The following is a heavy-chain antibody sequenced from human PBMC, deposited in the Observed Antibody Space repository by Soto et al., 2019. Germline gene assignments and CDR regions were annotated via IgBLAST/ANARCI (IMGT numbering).Heavy chain of an antibody. J-gene: IGHJ4*02. CDR2: ISYDGSNK. CDR3: AKDSHSGIPFDY. CDR1: GFTFSSYG. D-gene: IGHD1-26*01. V-gene: IGHV3-30*18. Sequence: PGGSLRLSCAASGFTFSSYGMHWVRQAPGKGLEWVAVISYDGSNKYYADSVKGRFTISRDNSKNTLYLQMNSLRAEDTAVYYRAKDSHSGIPFDYWGQGTLVTVSS.